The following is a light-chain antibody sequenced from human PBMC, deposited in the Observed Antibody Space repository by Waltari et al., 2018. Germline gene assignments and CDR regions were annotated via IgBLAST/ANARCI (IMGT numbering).Light chain of an antibody. V-gene: IGKV3-20*01. Sequence: CRASQCVSSSYLAWYQQKPGQAPRLLIYGASSRATGIPDRFSGSGSGTDFTLTISRLEPEDFAVYYCQQYGNSPFTFGPGTKVDIK. CDR2: GAS. CDR3: QQYGNSPFT. J-gene: IGKJ3*01. CDR1: QCVSSSY.